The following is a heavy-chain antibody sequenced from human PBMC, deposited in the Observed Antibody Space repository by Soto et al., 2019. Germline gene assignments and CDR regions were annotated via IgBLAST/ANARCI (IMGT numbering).Heavy chain of an antibody. J-gene: IGHJ6*02. CDR2: ISAYNGNT. D-gene: IGHD5-18*01. V-gene: IGHV1-18*01. CDR3: AREERGLIQLWSPDYYYYYGMDV. CDR1: GYTFTSYG. Sequence: ASVKVSCKASGYTFTSYGISWVRQAPGQGLEWMGWISAYNGNTNYAQKLQGRVTMTTDTSTSTAYMELRSLRSDDTAVYYRAREERGLIQLWSPDYYYYYGMDVWGQGTTVTVSS.